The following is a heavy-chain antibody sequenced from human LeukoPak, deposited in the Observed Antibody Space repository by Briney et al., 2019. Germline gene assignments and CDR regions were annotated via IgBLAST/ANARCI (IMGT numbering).Heavy chain of an antibody. V-gene: IGHV4-59*01. CDR2: IYYSGST. D-gene: IGHD3-10*01. CDR1: GGSISSYY. J-gene: IGHJ4*02. Sequence: PSETLSLTCTVSGGSISSYYWSWIREPPGKGLEWIGYIYYSGSTNYNPSLKSRVTISVDTSKNRFSLKLSSVTAADTAVYYCARYNTLLRGVTTSDYWGQGTLVTVSS. CDR3: ARYNTLLRGVTTSDY.